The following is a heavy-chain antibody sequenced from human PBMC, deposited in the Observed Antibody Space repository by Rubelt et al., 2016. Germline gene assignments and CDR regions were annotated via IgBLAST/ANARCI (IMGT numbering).Heavy chain of an antibody. D-gene: IGHD6-13*01. CDR1: GGSISSYY. J-gene: IGHJ4*02. Sequence: QLQLQESGPGLVKPSETLSLTCTVSGGSISSYYWSWIRQPPGKGLEWIGSIFYSGSTYHSPSLKSRVTISVDTAKNQFSLKLSSVTAADTAVYYCASSSSWYSDFDYWGQGTLVTVSS. V-gene: IGHV4-59*12. CDR3: ASSSSWYSDFDY. CDR2: IFYSGST.